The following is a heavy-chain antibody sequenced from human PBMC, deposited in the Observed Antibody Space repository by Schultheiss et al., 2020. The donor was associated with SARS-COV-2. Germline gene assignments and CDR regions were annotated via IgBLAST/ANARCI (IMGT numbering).Heavy chain of an antibody. CDR3: ARGYGGDALDYFDY. Sequence: GESLKISCAASGFTFSSYEMNWVRQAPGKGLEWVSYISSSGSTIYYADSVKGRFTISRDNAKNSLYLQMNSLRAEDTAVYYCARGYGGDALDYFDYWGQGTLVTVSS. J-gene: IGHJ4*02. V-gene: IGHV3-48*03. D-gene: IGHD4-23*01. CDR2: ISSSGSTI. CDR1: GFTFSSYE.